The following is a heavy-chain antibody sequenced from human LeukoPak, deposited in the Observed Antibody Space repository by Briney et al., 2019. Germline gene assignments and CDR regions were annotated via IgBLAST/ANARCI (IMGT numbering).Heavy chain of an antibody. CDR1: GGSISSYY. V-gene: IGHV4-4*07. CDR3: AREPYSSGWYSYFDY. CDR2: IYTSGST. Sequence: SETLSLTCTVSGGSISSYYWSWIRQPAGKGLEWIGRIYTSGSTNYNPSLKSRVTMSVDTSKNQFSLKLSSMTAADTAVYYCAREPYSSGWYSYFDYWGQGTLVTVSS. J-gene: IGHJ4*02. D-gene: IGHD6-19*01.